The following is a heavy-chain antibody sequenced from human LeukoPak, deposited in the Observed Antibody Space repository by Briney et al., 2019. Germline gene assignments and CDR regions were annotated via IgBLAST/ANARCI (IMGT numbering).Heavy chain of an antibody. D-gene: IGHD4-17*01. CDR1: GFTFSSYE. CDR2: ISSRGSTI. CDR3: AKGLMTTVTTLTDP. Sequence: GGSLRLSCAASGFTFSSYEMNWVRQAPGQGLKWVSYISSRGSTIYYADSVKGRFTISRDNSKNSLYLQMNGLRTEDTALYYCAKGLMTTVTTLTDPWGQGTLVTVSS. J-gene: IGHJ5*02. V-gene: IGHV3-48*03.